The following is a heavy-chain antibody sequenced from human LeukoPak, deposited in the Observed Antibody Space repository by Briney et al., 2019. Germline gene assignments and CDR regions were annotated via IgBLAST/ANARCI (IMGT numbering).Heavy chain of an antibody. Sequence: SETLSLTCTVSGGSISSSSYYRGWIRQPPGKGLEWIGSIYYSGSTYYNPSLKSRVTISVDTSKNQFSLKLSSVTAADTAVYYCARHTYSSSSGFDIWGQGTMVTVSS. D-gene: IGHD6-13*01. J-gene: IGHJ3*02. CDR2: IYYSGST. CDR1: GGSISSSSYY. CDR3: ARHTYSSSSGFDI. V-gene: IGHV4-39*01.